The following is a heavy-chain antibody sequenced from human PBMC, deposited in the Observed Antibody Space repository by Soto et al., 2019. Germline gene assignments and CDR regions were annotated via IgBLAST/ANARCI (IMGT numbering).Heavy chain of an antibody. CDR3: ARDMAGGNYYGSGSYGVDAFDI. J-gene: IGHJ3*02. D-gene: IGHD3-10*01. CDR2: ISSSSSTI. CDR1: GFTFSSYS. Sequence: VQLVESGGGLVQPGGSLRLSCAASGFTFSSYSMNWVRQAPGKGLEWVSYISSSSSTIYYADSVKGRFTISRDNAKNSLYLQMNSLRDEDTAVYYCARDMAGGNYYGSGSYGVDAFDIWGQGTMVTVSS. V-gene: IGHV3-48*02.